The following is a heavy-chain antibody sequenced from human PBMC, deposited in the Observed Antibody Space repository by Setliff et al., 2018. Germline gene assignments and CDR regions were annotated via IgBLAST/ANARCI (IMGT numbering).Heavy chain of an antibody. CDR1: GGSTNNYH. J-gene: IGHJ3*02. Sequence: SETLSLTCTVSGGSTNNYHWTWIRQPAGKGLEWIGRLYPNGNTNYNPSLERRVNMSADSSKNNLSLRLKYVTAADTAVYYCAREDWNGNAFDIWGPGTMVTVSS. CDR3: AREDWNGNAFDI. CDR2: LYPNGNT. V-gene: IGHV4-4*07. D-gene: IGHD1-1*01.